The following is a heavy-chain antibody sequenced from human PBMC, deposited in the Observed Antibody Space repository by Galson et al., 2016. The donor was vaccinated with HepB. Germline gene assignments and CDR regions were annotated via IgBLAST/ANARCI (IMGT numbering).Heavy chain of an antibody. D-gene: IGHD1-26*01. J-gene: IGHJ6*04. Sequence: LRLSCAASTFTFSDYSMNWVRQAPGKGLEWVSFISGRSSYIYYADSVKGRFTISRDNSKNTLSLQMNSLRAEDTAVYYCVQGSTAPAVWGKGTTVTVSS. CDR2: ISGRSSYI. CDR3: VQGSTAPAV. CDR1: TFTFSDYS. V-gene: IGHV3-21*04.